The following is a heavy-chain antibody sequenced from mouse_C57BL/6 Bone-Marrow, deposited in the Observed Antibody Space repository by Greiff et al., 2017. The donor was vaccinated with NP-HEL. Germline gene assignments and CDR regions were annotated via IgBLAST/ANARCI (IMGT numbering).Heavy chain of an antibody. CDR3: AIKGRNPYWYFDV. V-gene: IGHV1-74*01. D-gene: IGHD2-1*01. Sequence: QVHVKQSGAELVKPGASVKVSCKASGYTFTSYWMHWVKQRPGQGLEWIGRIHPSDSDTNYNQKFKGKATLTVDKSSSTAYMQLSSLTSEDSAVYYCAIKGRNPYWYFDVWGTGTTVTVSS. CDR1: GYTFTSYW. CDR2: IHPSDSDT. J-gene: IGHJ1*03.